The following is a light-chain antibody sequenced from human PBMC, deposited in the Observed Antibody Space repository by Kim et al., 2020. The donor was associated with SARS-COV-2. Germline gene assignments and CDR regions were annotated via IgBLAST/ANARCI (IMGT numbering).Light chain of an antibody. V-gene: IGLV3-1*01. Sequence: SYELTQPPSVSVSPGQTTSITCSGDKLGDKYAWWYQQKPGQSPVVVIYQNGKRPSGIPERFSGSNSGNTATLTISGTQAMDEADYYCQAWDSRVVFGGGT. J-gene: IGLJ2*01. CDR2: QNG. CDR1: KLGDKY. CDR3: QAWDSRVV.